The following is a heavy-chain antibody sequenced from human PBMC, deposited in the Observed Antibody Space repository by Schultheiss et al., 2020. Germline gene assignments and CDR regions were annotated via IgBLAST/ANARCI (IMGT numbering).Heavy chain of an antibody. J-gene: IGHJ6*02. CDR2: ISGSGGST. Sequence: GGSLRLSCAASGFTFSSYDMHWVRQATGKGLEWVSAISGSGGSTYYADSVKGRFTISRDNSKNTLYLQMNSLRAEDTAVYYCAKETLEWLLYRYPDYYGMDVWGQGTTVTVSS. CDR1: GFTFSSYD. CDR3: AKETLEWLLYRYPDYYGMDV. D-gene: IGHD3-3*01. V-gene: IGHV3-23*01.